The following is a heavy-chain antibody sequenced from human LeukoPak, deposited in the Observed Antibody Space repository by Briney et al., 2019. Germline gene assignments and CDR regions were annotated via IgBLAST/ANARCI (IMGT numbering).Heavy chain of an antibody. CDR3: ARDLLWFGDYIDY. Sequence: SETLSLTCAVSGYSISSGYYWGWIRQPPGKGLEWIGSIHHSGSTYYNPSLKSRVTISVDTSKNQFSLKLSSVTAADTAVYYCARDLLWFGDYIDYWGQGTLVTVSS. J-gene: IGHJ4*02. V-gene: IGHV4-38-2*02. D-gene: IGHD3-10*01. CDR1: GYSISSGYY. CDR2: IHHSGST.